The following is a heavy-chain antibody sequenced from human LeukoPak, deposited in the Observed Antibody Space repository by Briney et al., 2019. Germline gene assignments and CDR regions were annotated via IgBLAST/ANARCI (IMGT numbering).Heavy chain of an antibody. J-gene: IGHJ4*02. CDR1: GFTFSSYW. CDR2: ISYDGSNK. D-gene: IGHD6-19*01. V-gene: IGHV3-30-3*01. CDR3: ARERGELDSSGWDSRFDY. Sequence: PGGSLRLSCAASGFTFSSYWMSGVRQAPGKELEWVAVISYDGSNKYYADSVKGRFTISRDNSKNTLYLQMNSLRAEDTAVYYCARERGELDSSGWDSRFDYWGQGTLVTVSS.